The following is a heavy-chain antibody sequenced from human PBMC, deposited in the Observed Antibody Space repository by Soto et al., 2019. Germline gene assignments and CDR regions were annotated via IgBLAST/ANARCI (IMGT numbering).Heavy chain of an antibody. V-gene: IGHV1-69*13. Sequence: SLNVSCKASGGTFSSYAISWVRKAPGQGLEWMGGIIPIFGTANYAQKFQGRVTITADESTSTAYMELSSLRSEDTAVYYCARELAVAGRNFDYWGQGTLVTVSS. CDR2: IIPIFGTA. J-gene: IGHJ4*02. CDR3: ARELAVAGRNFDY. CDR1: GGTFSSYA. D-gene: IGHD6-19*01.